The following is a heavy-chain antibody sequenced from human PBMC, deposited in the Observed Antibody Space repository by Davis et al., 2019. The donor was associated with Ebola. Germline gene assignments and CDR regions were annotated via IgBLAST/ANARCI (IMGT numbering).Heavy chain of an antibody. V-gene: IGHV4-34*01. CDR1: GGSFSGYY. Sequence: PSETLSLTCAVYGGSFSGYYWSWIRQPPGKGLEWIGEINHSGSTNYNPSLKSRVTISVDTSKNQFSLKLSSVTAADTAVYYCASRPQLLWYYYGMDVWGQGTTVTVSS. CDR3: ASRPQLLWYYYGMDV. D-gene: IGHD2-2*01. J-gene: IGHJ6*02. CDR2: INHSGST.